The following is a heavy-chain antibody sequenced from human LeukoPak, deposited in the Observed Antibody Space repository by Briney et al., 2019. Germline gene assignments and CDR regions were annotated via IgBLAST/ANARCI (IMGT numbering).Heavy chain of an antibody. V-gene: IGHV3-74*01. J-gene: IGHJ4*02. CDR1: GFTFSSYW. D-gene: IGHD2-15*01. CDR3: ASRYCSGGSCYFVY. CDR2: INSDGSST. Sequence: GGSLRLSCAASGFTFSSYWMHWVRQAPGKGLVWVSRINSDGSSTSYADSVKGRFTISRDNAKNTLYLQMNSLRDEDTAVYYCASRYCSGGSCYFVYWGQGTQVTVSS.